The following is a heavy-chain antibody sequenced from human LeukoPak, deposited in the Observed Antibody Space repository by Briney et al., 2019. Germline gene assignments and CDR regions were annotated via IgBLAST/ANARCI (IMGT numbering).Heavy chain of an antibody. D-gene: IGHD3-22*01. CDR2: INYSGST. CDR3: ARHRYDSSGYDI. Sequence: SETLSLTCTVSGGSISSYYWSWIRQPPGKGLERIGYINYSGSTNYNPSLKSRATTSVDTSKNQFSLKLNSVTAADTAVYYCARHRYDSSGYDIWGQGTMVTVSS. V-gene: IGHV4-59*08. CDR1: GGSISSYY. J-gene: IGHJ3*02.